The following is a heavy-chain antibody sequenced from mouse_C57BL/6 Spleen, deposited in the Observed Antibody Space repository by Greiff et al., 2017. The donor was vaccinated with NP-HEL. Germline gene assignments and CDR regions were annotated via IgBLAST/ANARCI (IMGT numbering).Heavy chain of an antibody. V-gene: IGHV1-61*01. CDR2: IYPSDSET. D-gene: IGHD2-10*01. Sequence: QVQLKQPGAELVRPGSSVKLSCKASGYTFTSYWMDWVKQRPGQGLEWIGNIYPSDSETHYNQKFKDKATLTVDKSSSTAYMQLSSLTSEDSAVYYCARASSYGNGAMDYWGQGTSVTVSS. J-gene: IGHJ4*01. CDR3: ARASSYGNGAMDY. CDR1: GYTFTSYW.